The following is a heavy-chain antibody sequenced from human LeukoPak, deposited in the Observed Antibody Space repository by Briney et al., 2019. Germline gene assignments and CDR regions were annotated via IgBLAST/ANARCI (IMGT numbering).Heavy chain of an antibody. CDR1: GYTFTSYY. V-gene: IGHV1-46*01. J-gene: IGHJ4*02. CDR2: INPSGGST. D-gene: IGHD5-24*01. Sequence: ASVKVSCKASGYTFTSYYMHWVRQAPGQGLEWMGIINPSGGSTSYAQKFQGRVTMTRDMSTSTVYMELSSLRSEDTAVYYCAREIVEMATKIPLGFDYWGQGTLVTVSS. CDR3: AREIVEMATKIPLGFDY.